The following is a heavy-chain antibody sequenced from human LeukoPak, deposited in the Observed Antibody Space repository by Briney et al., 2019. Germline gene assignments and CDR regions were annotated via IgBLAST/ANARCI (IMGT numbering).Heavy chain of an antibody. J-gene: IGHJ4*02. Sequence: PGGSLRLSCAASGFTFSNFGRHWVRQAPGKGLEWVSSISSSSSYIYYADSVKGRFTISRDNAKNSLYLQMNSLRAEDTAVYYCARGTLLWFGELFTEDYFDYWGQGTLVTVSS. CDR2: ISSSSSYI. V-gene: IGHV3-21*01. D-gene: IGHD3-10*01. CDR3: ARGTLLWFGELFTEDYFDY. CDR1: GFTFSNFG.